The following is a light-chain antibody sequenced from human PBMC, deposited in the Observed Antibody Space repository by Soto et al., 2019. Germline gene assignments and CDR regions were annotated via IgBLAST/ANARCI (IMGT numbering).Light chain of an antibody. CDR2: DVS. CDR3: CSFAGTSYV. CDR1: SSDVGGYKS. J-gene: IGLJ1*01. Sequence: QSVLTQPRSVSGSPGQSVTISCTGTSSDVGGYKSVSWYQQYPCKAPKLMIYDVSKRPSGVPDRFSGSKSGNTASLTISGLQAEDEADYYCCSFAGTSYVFGTGTKVTVL. V-gene: IGLV2-11*01.